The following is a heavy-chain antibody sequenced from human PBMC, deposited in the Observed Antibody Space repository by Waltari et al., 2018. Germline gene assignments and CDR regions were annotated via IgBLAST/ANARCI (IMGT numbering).Heavy chain of an antibody. Sequence: QVQLQQWGAGLLKPSETLSLTCAVYGGSFSGYYWSWIRQPPGKGLEWIGEINHSGSTNYNPALKSRVTISVDTSKNQVSLKLSSVTAADTAVYYCARGGASYYDILTGYYTRGNWFDPWGQGTLVTVSS. CDR3: ARGGASYYDILTGYYTRGNWFDP. CDR2: INHSGST. CDR1: GGSFSGYY. J-gene: IGHJ5*02. V-gene: IGHV4-34*01. D-gene: IGHD3-9*01.